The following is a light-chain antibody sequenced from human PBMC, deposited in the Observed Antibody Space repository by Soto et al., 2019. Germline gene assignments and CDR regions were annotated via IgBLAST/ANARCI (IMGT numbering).Light chain of an antibody. V-gene: IGKV3-15*01. CDR3: QQYNDWPPIP. CDR1: QDVSIY. Sequence: IGKKQSAATVSVSPGERATLSCRASQDVSIYLAWYQHKPGQAPRLLIYGASTRAAGIPARFSGSGAGTDFTLTISSLQSEDFAVYYCQQYNDWPPIPFGQGTRLEI. J-gene: IGKJ5*01. CDR2: GAS.